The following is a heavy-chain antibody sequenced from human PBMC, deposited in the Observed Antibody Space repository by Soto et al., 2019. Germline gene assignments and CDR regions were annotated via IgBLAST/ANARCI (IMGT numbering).Heavy chain of an antibody. Sequence: ASVKVSCKASGYTFTSYGISWVRQAPGQGLEWMGWISAYNGNTNYAQKLQGRATMTTDTSTSTAYMELRSLRSDDTAVYYGARDATRAAAGTEKTGEYYYYGMDVWGEGTTVTVSS. CDR3: ARDATRAAAGTEKTGEYYYYGMDV. V-gene: IGHV1-18*01. CDR1: GYTFTSYG. CDR2: ISAYNGNT. D-gene: IGHD6-13*01. J-gene: IGHJ6*04.